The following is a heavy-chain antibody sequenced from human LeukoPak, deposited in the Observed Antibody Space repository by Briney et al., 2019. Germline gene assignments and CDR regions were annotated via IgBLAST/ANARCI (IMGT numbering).Heavy chain of an antibody. CDR3: AKDSQQNYDFWSGYTGGAFGI. J-gene: IGHJ3*02. Sequence: GGSLRLSCAASGFTFSSYAMSWVRQAPGKGLEWVSAISGSGGSTYYADSVKGRFTISRDNSKNTLYLQMNSLRAEDTAVYYCAKDSQQNYDFWSGYTGGAFGIWGQGTMVTVSS. V-gene: IGHV3-23*01. D-gene: IGHD3-3*01. CDR2: ISGSGGST. CDR1: GFTFSSYA.